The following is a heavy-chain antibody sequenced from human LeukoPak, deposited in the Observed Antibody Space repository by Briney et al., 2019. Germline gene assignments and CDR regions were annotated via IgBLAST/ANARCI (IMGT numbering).Heavy chain of an antibody. V-gene: IGHV3-9*03. CDR2: ISWNSGSI. Sequence: AGGSLRLSCAASGFTFDDYAMHWVRQAPGKGLEWVSGISWNSGSIGYADSVKGRFTISRDNAKNSLYLQMNNLRAEDMALYYCAKDTGYYYDSSGYYGFDYWGQGTLVTVSS. CDR3: AKDTGYYYDSSGYYGFDY. CDR1: GFTFDDYA. D-gene: IGHD3-22*01. J-gene: IGHJ4*02.